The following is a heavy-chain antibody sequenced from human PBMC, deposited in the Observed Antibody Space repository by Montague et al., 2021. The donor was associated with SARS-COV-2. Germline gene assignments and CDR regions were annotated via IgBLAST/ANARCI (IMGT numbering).Heavy chain of an antibody. CDR2: LNYSASS. CDR1: GGSFSSSSYY. V-gene: IGHV4-39*07. D-gene: IGHD6-13*01. CDR3: ARVGRQQLVRLSGMDV. Sequence: SETLSLTCTVSGGSFSSSSYYWICIPPPPGMGLVWNGSLNYSASSYYTPSLKSRVAISVDTSKNQLSLKLSSVTAADTAVYYCARVGRQQLVRLSGMDVWGQETTATVSS. J-gene: IGHJ6*02.